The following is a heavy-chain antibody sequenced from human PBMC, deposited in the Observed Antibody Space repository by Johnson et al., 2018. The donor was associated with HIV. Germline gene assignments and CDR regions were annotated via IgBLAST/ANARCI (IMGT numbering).Heavy chain of an antibody. J-gene: IGHJ3*02. V-gene: IGHV3-53*01. CDR3: ARGRLLDAFDI. CDR2: IYTDGST. D-gene: IGHD2-15*01. CDR1: GFAVSKNY. Sequence: EMQLVESGGGVIQPGGSLRLSCAASGFAVSKNYMGWVRQAPGKGLEWVSVIYTDGSTYYADSVKGRFTISRDNSKKTLYLQMNNLRVEDTAMFFCARGRLLDAFDIWGQGTMVTVSS.